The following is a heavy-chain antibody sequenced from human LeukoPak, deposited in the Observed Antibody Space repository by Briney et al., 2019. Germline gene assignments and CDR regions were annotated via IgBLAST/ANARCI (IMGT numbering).Heavy chain of an antibody. V-gene: IGHV5-51*01. J-gene: IGHJ4*02. Sequence: GESLKISCKGSGYSFTDYWIGWVRQMPGKGLEWMGIIYPGDADTRYSPSFQGQVTIPADKSISTAYLQWSSLRASGTAVYYCARRTTSSSPPDYWGQGTLVTVSS. CDR1: GYSFTDYW. CDR2: IYPGDADT. CDR3: ARRTTSSSPPDY. D-gene: IGHD2-2*01.